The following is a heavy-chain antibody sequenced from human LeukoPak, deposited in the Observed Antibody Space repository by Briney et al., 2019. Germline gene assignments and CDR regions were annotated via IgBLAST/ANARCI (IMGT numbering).Heavy chain of an antibody. Sequence: GGSLRLSCAASGFTFSSYEMNWVRQAPGKGLEWVSYISSSGSTIYYADSVKGRFTISRDNAKNSLYLQMNSLRGDDTAVYYCARDGLPVALDKWGQGTLVTVSS. CDR1: GFTFSSYE. V-gene: IGHV3-48*03. CDR3: ARDGLPVALDK. J-gene: IGHJ4*02. D-gene: IGHD2-2*01. CDR2: ISSSGSTI.